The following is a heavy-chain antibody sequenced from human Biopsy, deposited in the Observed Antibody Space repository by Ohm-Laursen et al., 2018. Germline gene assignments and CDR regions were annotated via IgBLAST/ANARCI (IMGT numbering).Heavy chain of an antibody. Sequence: SLRLSCTASGLIFSDYYMSWTRQAPGKGLEWIAYISARDGVVYYADSVKGRFTISRDNTNNSLYLQMTSLRPEDTAVFYCARGKYKDFSTGLPRPYHYTLDFWGPGTTVTVSS. CDR1: GLIFSDYY. D-gene: IGHD3-22*01. V-gene: IGHV3-11*01. CDR3: ARGKYKDFSTGLPRPYHYTLDF. J-gene: IGHJ6*02. CDR2: ISARDGVV.